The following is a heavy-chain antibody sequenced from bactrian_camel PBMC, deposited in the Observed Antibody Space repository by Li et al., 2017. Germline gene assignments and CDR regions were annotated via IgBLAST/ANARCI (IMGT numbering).Heavy chain of an antibody. CDR3: AANFGPYCSGPYLARRANF. CDR2: IDSDGIA. D-gene: IGHD2*01. CDR1: SLSLIC. V-gene: IGHV3S53*01. J-gene: IGHJ4*01. Sequence: QVQLVESGGGSVQAGGSLRLSCVYSLSLICMGWFRQAPGKEREGVAAIDSDGIASYADPVKGRFTISKDNANNTVNLMMNSLKPEDTAMYYCAANFGPYCSGPYLARRANFWGQ.